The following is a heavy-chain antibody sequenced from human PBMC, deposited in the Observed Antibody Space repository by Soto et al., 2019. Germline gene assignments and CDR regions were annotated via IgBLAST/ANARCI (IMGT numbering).Heavy chain of an antibody. CDR1: GFTVSDYY. CDR2: ISSSSSYT. V-gene: IGHV3-11*06. CDR3: ARDRPSIAARRRFDY. Sequence: GGSLKLCCAASGFTVSDYYVSWIRQAPGKGLEWVSYISSSSSYTNYADSVKGRFTISRDNAKNSLYLQMNSLRAEDTAVYYCARDRPSIAARRRFDYWGQGTLVTVSS. D-gene: IGHD6-6*01. J-gene: IGHJ4*02.